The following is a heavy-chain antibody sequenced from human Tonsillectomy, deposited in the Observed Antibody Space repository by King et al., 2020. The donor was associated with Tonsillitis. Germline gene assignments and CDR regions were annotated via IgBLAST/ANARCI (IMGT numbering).Heavy chain of an antibody. J-gene: IGHJ4*02. V-gene: IGHV1-18*01. CDR3: ARGYSSGWYGGAIDY. CDR1: GYTFTSHG. D-gene: IGHD6-19*01. Sequence: VQLVESGTEVKKPGASVNVSCKASGYTFTSHGIYWVRQAPGQGLEWMGWISAYNGDTFYAQRIQGRVTMTTDTSTSTAYMELRSLRSDDTAVYYCARGYSSGWYGGAIDYWGQGTLVTVSS. CDR2: ISAYNGDT.